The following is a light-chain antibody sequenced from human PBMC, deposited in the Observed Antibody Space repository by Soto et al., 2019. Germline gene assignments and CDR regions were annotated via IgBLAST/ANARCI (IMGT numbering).Light chain of an antibody. J-gene: IGKJ4*01. CDR3: QQYDNYPLT. Sequence: DIHMTQSPSTRSASGVGRVRMGCRASQSVRSWLAWYQQKPGRAPKFLIYDASSLESGVPSRFSGSGSGTEFTLTISNLQPDDFATYYCQQYDNYPLTFGGGTKVDIK. CDR2: DAS. CDR1: QSVRSW. V-gene: IGKV1-5*01.